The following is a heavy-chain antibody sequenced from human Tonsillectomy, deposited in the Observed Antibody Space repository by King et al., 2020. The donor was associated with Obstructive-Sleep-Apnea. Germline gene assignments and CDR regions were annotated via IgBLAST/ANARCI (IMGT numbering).Heavy chain of an antibody. J-gene: IGHJ4*02. CDR3: ARDKGFTGFCSGGRCHGDFDY. CDR1: GFIFSNYW. CDR2: VKKDGSEK. Sequence: VQLVDSGGGLVQPGGSLRLSCAASGFIFSNYWMNWVRQAPGKGLEWVANVKKDGSEKYYLDSVKGRFTISRDNAKNSLYLQMNSLRAEDTAVYYCARDKGFTGFCSGGRCHGDFDYWGQGTLVTVSS. V-gene: IGHV3-7*01. D-gene: IGHD2-15*01.